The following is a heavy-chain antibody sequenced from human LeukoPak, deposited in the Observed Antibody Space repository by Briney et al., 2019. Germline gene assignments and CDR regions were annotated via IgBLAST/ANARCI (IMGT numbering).Heavy chain of an antibody. CDR2: ISWNSGSI. CDR1: GFTFDDYA. V-gene: IGHV3-9*01. D-gene: IGHD5-18*01. Sequence: GGSLRLSCAASGFTFDDYAMHWVRQAPGTGLEWVSGISWNSGSIGYADSVKGRYTISRDNAKNSLYLQMNSLRAEDTALYYCAKDGGYSYGVLDYWGQGTLVTVSS. CDR3: AKDGGYSYGVLDY. J-gene: IGHJ4*02.